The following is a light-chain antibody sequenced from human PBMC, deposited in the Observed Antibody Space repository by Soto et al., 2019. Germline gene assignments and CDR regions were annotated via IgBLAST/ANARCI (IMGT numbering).Light chain of an antibody. Sequence: DIQMTQSPSSLSASVGDRVTITCRASQGIINDLAWYQQKPGKAPERLIYDASNLQSGVSSRFSGSGSGTEFTLTISSLQPEDFANYYCLQHNSYPLTFGQGTKLEIK. CDR1: QGIIND. V-gene: IGKV1-17*01. CDR3: LQHNSYPLT. J-gene: IGKJ2*01. CDR2: DAS.